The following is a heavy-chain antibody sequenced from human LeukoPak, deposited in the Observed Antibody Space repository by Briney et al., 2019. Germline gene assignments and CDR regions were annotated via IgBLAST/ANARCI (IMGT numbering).Heavy chain of an antibody. CDR1: GVSFSGYY. D-gene: IGHD3-22*01. Sequence: SETLSLTCVVYGVSFSGYYWSWIRQPPGKGLEWIGEINHSGSTNYNPSLKSRVTISVDTSKNQFSLKLSSVTAADTAVYYCARGHYYDSSGYYGYWGQGTLVTVSS. CDR2: INHSGST. V-gene: IGHV4-34*01. J-gene: IGHJ4*02. CDR3: ARGHYYDSSGYYGY.